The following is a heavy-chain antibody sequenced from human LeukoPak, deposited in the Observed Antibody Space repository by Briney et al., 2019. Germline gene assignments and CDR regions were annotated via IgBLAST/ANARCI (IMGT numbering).Heavy chain of an antibody. Sequence: PGGSLRLSCAASGFTFSSYWMSWVRQAPGKGLEWVANIKQDGSEKYYVDSVKGRFTISRDNAKNSLYLQMNSLRAGDTAVYYCARAVRQKGWLQYYYYFDYWGQGTLVTVSS. D-gene: IGHD5-24*01. J-gene: IGHJ4*02. CDR1: GFTFSSYW. CDR2: IKQDGSEK. CDR3: ARAVRQKGWLQYYYYFDY. V-gene: IGHV3-7*01.